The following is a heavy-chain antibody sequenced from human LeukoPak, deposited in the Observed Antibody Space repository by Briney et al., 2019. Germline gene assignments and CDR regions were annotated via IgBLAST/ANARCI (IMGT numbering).Heavy chain of an antibody. J-gene: IGHJ5*02. CDR3: ARGGATQWLVLGFPSPLVDP. V-gene: IGHV1-8*01. CDR2: MNPNSGNT. D-gene: IGHD6-19*01. Sequence: ASVKVSCKASGYTFTSYDINWVRQATGQGLEWMGWMNPNSGNTGYAQKFQGRVTMTRNTSISTAYMELSSLRSEDTAVYYCARGGATQWLVLGFPSPLVDPWGQGTLVTVSS. CDR1: GYTFTSYD.